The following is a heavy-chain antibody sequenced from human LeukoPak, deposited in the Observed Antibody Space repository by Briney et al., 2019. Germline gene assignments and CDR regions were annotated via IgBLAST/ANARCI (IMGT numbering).Heavy chain of an antibody. CDR1: GFTVSSNY. CDR3: ARDDYDFWSGYYRDYYYGMDV. Sequence: GGSLRLSCAASGFTVSSNYMNWVRQAPGKGLEWVSSISSSSSYIYYADSVKGRFTISRDNAKNSLYLQMNSLRAEDTAVYYCARDDYDFWSGYYRDYYYGMDVWGQGTTVTVSS. J-gene: IGHJ6*02. CDR2: ISSSSSYI. D-gene: IGHD3-3*01. V-gene: IGHV3-21*01.